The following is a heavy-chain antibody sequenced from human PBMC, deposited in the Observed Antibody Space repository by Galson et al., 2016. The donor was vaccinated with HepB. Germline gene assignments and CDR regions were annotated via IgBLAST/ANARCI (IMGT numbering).Heavy chain of an antibody. CDR3: ARGPRYSRETDY. J-gene: IGHJ4*02. V-gene: IGHV1-8*01. CDR2: MNPNSGNT. Sequence: SVKVSCKASGYTFTSYDINWVRQATGQGLEWMGWMNPNSGNTGYAQKFQGRVTMTRNTSISTAYMELSSLRSEDTAVYYCARGPRYSRETDYWGQGTLVTVSS. D-gene: IGHD1-26*01. CDR1: GYTFTSYD.